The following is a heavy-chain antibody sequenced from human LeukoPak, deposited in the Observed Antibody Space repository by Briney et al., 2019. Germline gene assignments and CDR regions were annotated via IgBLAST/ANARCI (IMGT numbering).Heavy chain of an antibody. D-gene: IGHD3-22*01. CDR1: GGSFSGYY. CDR3: ARDGHRRCHYDCSGREDVFDI. CDR2: INHTGNT. J-gene: IGHJ3*02. V-gene: IGHV4-34*01. Sequence: SETLSLTCAVNGGSFSGYYWNWIRQPPGKRLEWIGEINHTGNTNYNPSLKRRVSISVDTSQKQFSLRLNSVTAADTAVYYCARDGHRRCHYDCSGREDVFDIWGQGTMVTVSS.